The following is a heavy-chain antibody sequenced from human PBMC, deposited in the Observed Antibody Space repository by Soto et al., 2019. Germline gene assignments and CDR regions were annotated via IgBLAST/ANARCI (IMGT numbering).Heavy chain of an antibody. CDR1: GFTFSSDG. CDR3: ARDCIAVAGTLLGWFDP. J-gene: IGHJ5*02. Sequence: ESGGGVVQPGRSLRLSCAASGFTFSSDGMHWVRQAPGKGLEWVAVIWYDGSNKYYADSVKGRFTISRDNSKNTLYLQMNSLRAEDTAVYYCARDCIAVAGTLLGWFDPWGQGTLVTVSS. V-gene: IGHV3-33*01. CDR2: IWYDGSNK. D-gene: IGHD6-19*01.